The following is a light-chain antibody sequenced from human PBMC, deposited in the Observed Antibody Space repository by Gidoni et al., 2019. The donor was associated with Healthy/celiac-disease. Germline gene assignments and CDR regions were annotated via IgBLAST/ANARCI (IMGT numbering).Light chain of an antibody. CDR2: AAS. V-gene: IGKV1-39*01. J-gene: IGKJ1*01. CDR3: QQSYRTPVA. Sequence: DIQMTQSPSSLSASVGDRVTITCRASQSSSSYLNWYQQKPGKAPKLLIYAASSLQSGVPSRFRGSGSGTDFTLTIRSLQPEDFATYYCQQSYRTPVAFGQGTKVEIK. CDR1: QSSSSY.